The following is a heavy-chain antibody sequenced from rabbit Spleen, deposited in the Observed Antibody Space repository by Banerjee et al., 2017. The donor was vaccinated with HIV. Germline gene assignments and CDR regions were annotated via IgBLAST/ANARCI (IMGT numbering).Heavy chain of an antibody. V-gene: IGHV1S40*01. D-gene: IGHD1-1*01. CDR3: ARDTSSSFSSYGMDL. CDR2: IHSSSGTT. CDR1: GIDFSSYQY. J-gene: IGHJ6*01. Sequence: QSLEESGGDLVKPGASLTLTCKASGIDFSSYQYMCWVRQAPGKGLEWIACIHSSSGTTYYASWAKGRFTCSKTSSTTVTLQMTRLTAADTATYFCARDTSSSFSSYGMDLWGQGTLVTVS.